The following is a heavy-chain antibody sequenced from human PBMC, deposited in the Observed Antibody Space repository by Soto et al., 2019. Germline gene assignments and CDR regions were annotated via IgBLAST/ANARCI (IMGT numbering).Heavy chain of an antibody. D-gene: IGHD2-21*02. CDR2: ITSDGKSK. CDR3: ARESGDWPLNWFDP. V-gene: IGHV3-74*01. Sequence: VHLVESGGGLVQPGGSLRLSCAASGFNFSNHWMHWVRQRPAEGLVWVSRITSDGKSKAYAESVKGRFAISRDNAKNTLYLQMNGLTAEDTAGYYCARESGDWPLNWFDPWGQGTLVTVSS. J-gene: IGHJ5*02. CDR1: GFNFSNHW.